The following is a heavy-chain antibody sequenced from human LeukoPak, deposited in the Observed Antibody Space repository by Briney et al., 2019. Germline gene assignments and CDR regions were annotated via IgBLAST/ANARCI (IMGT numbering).Heavy chain of an antibody. Sequence: GGSLRLSCAASGFTFTSYYMHWVRQAPGQGLEWMGGIIPIFGTANYAQKFQGRVTITADESTSTAYMELSSLRSEDTAVYYCARDLASRVGYSGYDFYYYYMDVWGKGTTVTISS. D-gene: IGHD5-12*01. V-gene: IGHV1-69*01. CDR3: ARDLASRVGYSGYDFYYYYMDV. CDR1: GFTFTSYY. J-gene: IGHJ6*03. CDR2: IIPIFGTA.